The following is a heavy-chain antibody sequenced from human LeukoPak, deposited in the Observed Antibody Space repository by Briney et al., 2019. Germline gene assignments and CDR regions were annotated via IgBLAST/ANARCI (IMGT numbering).Heavy chain of an antibody. D-gene: IGHD3-10*01. CDR2: ISGSGGST. CDR3: AKVKGFMVRVPFDY. J-gene: IGHJ4*02. Sequence: PGGSLRLSCAASGFTFSSYGMSWVRQAPGKGLEWVSAISGSGGSTYYADSVKGRLTISRDNSKNTLYLQMNSLRAEDTAVYYCAKVKGFMVRVPFDYWGQGTLVTVSS. V-gene: IGHV3-23*01. CDR1: GFTFSSYG.